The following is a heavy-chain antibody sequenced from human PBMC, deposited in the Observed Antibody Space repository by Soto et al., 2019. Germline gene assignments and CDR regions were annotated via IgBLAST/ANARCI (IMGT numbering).Heavy chain of an antibody. CDR2: IYYSGRT. V-gene: IGHV4-31*01. Sequence: QVQLQESGPGLVKPSQTLSLTCTVSGGSIASAEYYWSWIRQHPGKGLEWIGYIYYSGRTYYNPPLRSLLTISFDSSKNQFSLRLSSVTAADTAVYYCARVWYYDEFYFDSWGQGTLVTVSS. CDR1: GGSIASAEYY. D-gene: IGHD1-7*01. CDR3: ARVWYYDEFYFDS. J-gene: IGHJ4*02.